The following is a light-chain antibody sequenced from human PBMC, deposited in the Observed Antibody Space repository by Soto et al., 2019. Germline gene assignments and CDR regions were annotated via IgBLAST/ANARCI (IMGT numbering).Light chain of an antibody. Sequence: DIVMTQSQDSLAVSLGERATINYKSSQSVLYSSNNKHYLAWYQQKPGQPPKLLIYWASTRESGVPDRFSGSGSGTDFTLTISSLQAEDVAVYYCQQYYSNPLTFGGGTKVEIK. CDR1: QSVLYSSNNKHY. V-gene: IGKV4-1*01. J-gene: IGKJ4*01. CDR2: WAS. CDR3: QQYYSNPLT.